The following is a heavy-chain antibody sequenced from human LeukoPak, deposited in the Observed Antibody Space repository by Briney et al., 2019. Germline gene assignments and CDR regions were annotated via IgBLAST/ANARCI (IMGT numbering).Heavy chain of an antibody. CDR1: GNYW. J-gene: IGHJ4*02. CDR3: ARDPAKGTIDY. V-gene: IGHV3-74*01. Sequence: GGSLRLSCAASGNYWMHWVRQAPGKGLVWVSHINSDGSWTSYADSVKGRFTISKDNAKNTVYLQMNSLRAEDTAVYYCARDPAKGTIDYWGQGTLVTVSS. D-gene: IGHD1-14*01. CDR2: INSDGSWT.